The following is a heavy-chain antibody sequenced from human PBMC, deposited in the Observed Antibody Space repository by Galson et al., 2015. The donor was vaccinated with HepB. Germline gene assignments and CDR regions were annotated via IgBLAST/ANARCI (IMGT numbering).Heavy chain of an antibody. V-gene: IGHV3-30*18. CDR2: ISYDGSDK. CDR3: AKRFCTNGVCHDAFDI. D-gene: IGHD2-8*01. CDR1: GFTVSSYG. Sequence: SLRLSCAPSGFTVSSYGMHWVRQTPGKGLEWVAVISYDGSDKYYADSVKGRFTISRDNPKNTLYLQMNSLRAEDTAVYYYAKRFCTNGVCHDAFDIWGQGTMVTVSS. J-gene: IGHJ3*02.